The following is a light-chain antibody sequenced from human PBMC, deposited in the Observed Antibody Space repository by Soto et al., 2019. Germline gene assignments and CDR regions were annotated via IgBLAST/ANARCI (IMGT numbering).Light chain of an antibody. CDR1: RPISNY. CDR3: LQHNSYPWT. V-gene: IGKV1-16*01. J-gene: IGKJ1*01. Sequence: DIHMTQSPSSVSASVGDRVTITCRATRPISNYVAWFQQKPGKAPKSLIHAATNLQSGTPSRFSGSGSGTDFSLTITSVQPEDFATYYCLQHNSYPWTFGQGTKVEIK. CDR2: AAT.